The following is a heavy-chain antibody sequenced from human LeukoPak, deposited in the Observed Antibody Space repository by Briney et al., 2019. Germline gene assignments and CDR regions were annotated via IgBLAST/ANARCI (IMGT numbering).Heavy chain of an antibody. CDR2: IWYDGSNK. CDR1: GFTFGSYG. D-gene: IGHD1-26*01. J-gene: IGHJ4*02. CDR3: AREEWSGRYYAGYFDS. V-gene: IGHV3-33*01. Sequence: GGSLRLSCAASGFTFGSYGMHRVRRAPGKGLEWVSVIWYDGSNKYYADSVKGRFTISRDNSKNTLYLQMNSLRAEDTAVYYCAREEWSGRYYAGYFDSWGQGTLVTVSS.